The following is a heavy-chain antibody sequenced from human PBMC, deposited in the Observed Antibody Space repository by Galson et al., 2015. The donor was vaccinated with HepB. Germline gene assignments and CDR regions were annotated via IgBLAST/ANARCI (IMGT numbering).Heavy chain of an antibody. CDR1: GYSFTIYY. Sequence: SVKVSCKASGYSFTIYYIHWVRQAPGQRLEWMGRVNTGNGNTKYSQKFQDRVTLTRDTSATTAYMELSSLESEDTAVYYRARGGQWPQFYYFDYWGRGTLVTVSS. CDR2: VNTGNGNT. J-gene: IGHJ4*02. D-gene: IGHD5-24*01. CDR3: ARGGQWPQFYYFDY. V-gene: IGHV1-3*04.